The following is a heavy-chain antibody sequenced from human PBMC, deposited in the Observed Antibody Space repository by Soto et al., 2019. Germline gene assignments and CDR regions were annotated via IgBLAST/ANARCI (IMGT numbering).Heavy chain of an antibody. D-gene: IGHD6-19*01. CDR2: VIPTFGTT. CDR1: GDTFTGYA. V-gene: IGHV1-69*01. CDR3: AIDRLIVAVAVGRMDV. J-gene: IGHJ6*02. Sequence: QVQLVQSGAEMKKPGSSVKVSCKASGDTFTGYAISWVRQAPGQGPEWMGWVIPTFGTTKYAQRFPGRVTISVDELASTAYMELSSLRPEDTALYYCAIDRLIVAVAVGRMDVWGQGTTVTVSS.